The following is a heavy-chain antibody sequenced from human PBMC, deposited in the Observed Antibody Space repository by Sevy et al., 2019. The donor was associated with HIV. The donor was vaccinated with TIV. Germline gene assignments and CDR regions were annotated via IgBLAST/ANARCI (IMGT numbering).Heavy chain of an antibody. Sequence: SETLSLTCAVYGGSFSGYYWSWIRQPPGKGLEWIGEINHSGSTNYNPSLKSRVTISVDTSKNQFSLKLSSVTAADTDVYYCARETKLYYDFWSGYLGPIDYWGQGTLVTVSS. V-gene: IGHV4-34*01. CDR2: INHSGST. J-gene: IGHJ4*02. CDR1: GGSFSGYY. CDR3: ARETKLYYDFWSGYLGPIDY. D-gene: IGHD3-3*01.